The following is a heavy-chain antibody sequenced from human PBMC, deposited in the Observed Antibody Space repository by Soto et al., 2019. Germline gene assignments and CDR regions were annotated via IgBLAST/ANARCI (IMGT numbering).Heavy chain of an antibody. CDR1: GFSLSSTRMA. Sequence: QITLKESGPTLVKPTQTLTLTCTFSGFSLSSTRMAVGWIRQPPGKALEWLALIYWDDDKRDSPFLKSRLTSTAELSKNPVVLTMSNMDPVDTARYYCSHIVVAGLGYYFDYWGQGTLVTVSS. J-gene: IGHJ4*02. CDR2: IYWDDDK. V-gene: IGHV2-5*02. CDR3: SHIVVAGLGYYFDY. D-gene: IGHD6-19*01.